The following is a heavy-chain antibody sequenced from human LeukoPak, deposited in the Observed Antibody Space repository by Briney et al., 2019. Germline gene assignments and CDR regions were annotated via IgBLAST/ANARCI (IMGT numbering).Heavy chain of an antibody. CDR1: GFTFNRFA. V-gene: IGHV3-30-3*01. CDR2: ISFDGTTK. D-gene: IGHD3-16*01. CDR3: ARGVVNAYAAFDF. Sequence: GGSLRLSCIASGFTFNRFALHWVRQAPGKGLEWVSMISFDGTTKDYADSVKGRFTISRVNSKNTLDLQMNSLKTDDTAVYYCARGVVNAYAAFDFWGQGTLVTVSS. J-gene: IGHJ4*02.